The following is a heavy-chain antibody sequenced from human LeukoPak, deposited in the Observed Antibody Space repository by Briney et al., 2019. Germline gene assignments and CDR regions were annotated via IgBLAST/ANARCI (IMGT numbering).Heavy chain of an antibody. CDR3: AKEVRESAWFYFDY. D-gene: IGHD3-10*01. CDR1: GFTFKTYA. CDR2: IRSSGAST. V-gene: IGHV3-23*01. J-gene: IGHJ4*02. Sequence: GGSLRLSCSASGFTFKTYAMSWVRQAPGKGLEWVSVIRSSGASTYYADSVKGRFTISRDNSRNTLYLQMNSLSAEDTAVYYCAKEVRESAWFYFDYWGQGTLATVSS.